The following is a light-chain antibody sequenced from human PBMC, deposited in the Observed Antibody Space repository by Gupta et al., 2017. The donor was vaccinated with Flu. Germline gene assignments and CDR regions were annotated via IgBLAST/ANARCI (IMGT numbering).Light chain of an antibody. CDR3: QQGDHIPLT. Sequence: RTPVSPAVGNRITIPSLDRSSVNNLLNWYQQKPGKAPQLLIYAASSRCSGVPYRFSGSGSGTDFTLTIGRVEAEDFGIYYCQQGDHIPLTFGGGTTVEIK. CDR2: AAS. J-gene: IGKJ4*02. V-gene: IGKV1-39*01. CDR1: SSVNNL.